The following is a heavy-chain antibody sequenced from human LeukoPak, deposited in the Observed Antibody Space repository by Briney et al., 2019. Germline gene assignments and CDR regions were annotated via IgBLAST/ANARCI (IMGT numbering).Heavy chain of an antibody. Sequence: GGSLRLSCAASGFTFSSYSMNWVRQAPGKGLEWVSYISYSSSTIYYAGSVKGRFTISRDNAKKSLYLQMNSLRDEDTAVFFCAKDLDSSSWYRYYYYCMDVWGQGTTVTVSS. CDR3: AKDLDSSSWYRYYYYCMDV. CDR1: GFTFSSYS. D-gene: IGHD6-13*01. CDR2: ISYSSSTI. V-gene: IGHV3-48*02. J-gene: IGHJ6*02.